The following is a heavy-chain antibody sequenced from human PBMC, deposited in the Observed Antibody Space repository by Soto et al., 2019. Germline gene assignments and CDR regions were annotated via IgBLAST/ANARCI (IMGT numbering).Heavy chain of an antibody. J-gene: IGHJ3*02. D-gene: IGHD5-12*01. CDR2: IYYSGRT. CDR1: GGSISSGGYY. Sequence: HVQLQESGPGLVKPSQTLSLTCTVSGGSISSGGYYWSWIRQHPGKGLEWIGYIYYSGRTYYNPSLKSRVTISVDTSKNQFSLKLSSVTAADTAVYYCAREGWLQGLDIWGQGTMVTVSS. V-gene: IGHV4-31*03. CDR3: AREGWLQGLDI.